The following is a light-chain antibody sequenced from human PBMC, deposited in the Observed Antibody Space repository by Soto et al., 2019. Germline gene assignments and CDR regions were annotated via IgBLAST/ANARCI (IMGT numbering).Light chain of an antibody. J-gene: IGKJ1*01. CDR1: QSVSNNY. CDR2: GAS. V-gene: IGKV3-20*01. Sequence: EIFFTQSPGTPSFSPREKATPSCTASQSVSNNYLAWYQQKPGQAPRRLIFGASGRATGIPDRFSGSGSGTDFTLTISRLEPEDFAVYYCQQYGTSPTFGQGTKVDIK. CDR3: QQYGTSPT.